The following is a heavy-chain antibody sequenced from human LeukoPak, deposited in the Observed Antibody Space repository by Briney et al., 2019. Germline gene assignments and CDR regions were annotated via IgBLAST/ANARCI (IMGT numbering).Heavy chain of an antibody. CDR2: IIPIFGRA. Sequence: GASVKVSCKASGYTFTDYYMHWVRQAPGQGLEWMGGIIPIFGRAYYAQNLQGRVTITADKSTSTAYMELSSLGSEDTAIYYCAKGRGRLHVNRGVYNYHYYMEVWGTGTTVIVSS. J-gene: IGHJ6*03. V-gene: IGHV1-69*06. CDR3: AKGRGRLHVNRGVYNYHYYMEV. CDR1: GYTFTDYY. D-gene: IGHD3-10*01.